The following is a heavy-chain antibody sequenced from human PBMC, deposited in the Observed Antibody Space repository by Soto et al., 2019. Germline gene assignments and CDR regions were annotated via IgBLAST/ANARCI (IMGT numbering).Heavy chain of an antibody. J-gene: IGHJ6*02. CDR3: ARDYYDNSGSNYYGLDL. D-gene: IGHD3-22*01. CDR2: ISAYNGNT. V-gene: IGHV1-18*01. Sequence: ASVKVSCKASGYTFTSYDINWVRQAPGQGLEWMGWISAYNGNTNYAEKLQGRVTMTTDTSTSTANMELRSLRSDDTAVYYCARDYYDNSGSNYYGLDLWGQGTTVTVSS. CDR1: GYTFTSYD.